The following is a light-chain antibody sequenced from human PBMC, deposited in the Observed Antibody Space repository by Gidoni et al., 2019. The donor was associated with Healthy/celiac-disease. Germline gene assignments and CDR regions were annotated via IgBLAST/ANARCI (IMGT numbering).Light chain of an antibody. CDR3: QQSYSTTIT. Sequence: TQMTQSPSSLSASVGDRVTITCRASQSISSYLNWYQQKPGKAPKLLIYAASSLQSGVPSRFSGSGSGTEFTLTISSLQPEDFATYYCQQSYSTTITFGQGTRLEIK. CDR1: QSISSY. J-gene: IGKJ5*01. CDR2: AAS. V-gene: IGKV1-39*01.